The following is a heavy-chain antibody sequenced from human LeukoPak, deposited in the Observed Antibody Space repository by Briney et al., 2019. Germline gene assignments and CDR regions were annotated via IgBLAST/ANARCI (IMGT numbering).Heavy chain of an antibody. D-gene: IGHD3-10*01. V-gene: IGHV4-59*01. J-gene: IGHJ4*02. Sequence: SETLSLTCTVSGGSISSYYWSWIRQPPGKGLEWIGYIYYSGSTNYNPSLKSRVTISVDTSKNQFSLKLSSVTAADTAVYYCAGVFSGSGSYYTESFDYWGQGTLVTASS. CDR3: AGVFSGSGSYYTESFDY. CDR2: IYYSGST. CDR1: GGSISSYY.